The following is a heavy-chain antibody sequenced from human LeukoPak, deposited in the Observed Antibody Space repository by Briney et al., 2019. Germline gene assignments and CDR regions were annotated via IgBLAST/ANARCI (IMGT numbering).Heavy chain of an antibody. CDR3: ATGGYSYGYLFY. V-gene: IGHV3-33*01. D-gene: IGHD5-18*01. CDR2: IWYDGSNK. J-gene: IGHJ4*02. Sequence: PGGSLRLSCAASGFTFSSYGMHWVRQAPGKGLEWVAVIWYDGSNKYYADSVKGRFTTSRDNSKNTLYLQMNSLRAEDTAVYYCATGGYSYGYLFYWGQGTLVTVSS. CDR1: GFTFSSYG.